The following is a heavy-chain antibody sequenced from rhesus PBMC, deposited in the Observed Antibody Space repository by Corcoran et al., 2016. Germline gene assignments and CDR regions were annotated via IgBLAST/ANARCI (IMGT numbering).Heavy chain of an antibody. CDR1: GGSRSGYY. Sequence: QVQLQELGPGLVKPSTTLSLTRAVSGGSRSGYYWNWIRQSPGKGLEWIGRVYGSGGSTDYNPSLKSRVTISTDASEIQFSLKLNSVTAADTAIYYCAIYIGYGFGLDSWGQGVAVTVSS. D-gene: IGHD5-36*01. CDR2: VYGSGGST. CDR3: AIYIGYGFGLDS. J-gene: IGHJ6*01. V-gene: IGHV4-160*01.